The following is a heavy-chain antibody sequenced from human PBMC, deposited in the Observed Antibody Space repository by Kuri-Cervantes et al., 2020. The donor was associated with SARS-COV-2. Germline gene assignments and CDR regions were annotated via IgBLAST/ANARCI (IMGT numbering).Heavy chain of an antibody. CDR2: IIPIFGTA. Sequence: SVKVSCKASGYTFTSYGISWVRQAPGQGLEWMGGIIPIFGTANYAQKFQGRVTITTDESTSTAYMGLRSLRSDDTAVYYCARSGSYGYFQHWGQGTLVTVSS. CDR3: ARSGSYGYFQH. V-gene: IGHV1-69*05. CDR1: GYTFTSYG. J-gene: IGHJ1*01. D-gene: IGHD1-26*01.